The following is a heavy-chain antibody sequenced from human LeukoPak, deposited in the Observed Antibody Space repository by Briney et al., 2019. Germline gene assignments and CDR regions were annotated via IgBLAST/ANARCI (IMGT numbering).Heavy chain of an antibody. V-gene: IGHV1-2*02. CDR1: GYTFTSYG. CDR3: AREYCSGGSCTDAFDI. J-gene: IGHJ3*02. Sequence: ASVNVSCKATGYTFTSYGISWVRQAPGQGLEWMGWSNPNSGGTNYAQKFQGRVTVTRDTSISTAYMELSRLRSDDTAVYYCAREYCSGGSCTDAFDIWGQGTMVTVSS. CDR2: SNPNSGGT. D-gene: IGHD2-15*01.